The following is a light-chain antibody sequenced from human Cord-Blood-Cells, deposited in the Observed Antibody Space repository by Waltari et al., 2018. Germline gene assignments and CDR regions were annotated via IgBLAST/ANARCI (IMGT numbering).Light chain of an antibody. CDR2: STN. Sequence: QTVVTQEPSFSVSPGGTVTLTCGLSSGSVSTSYYPSWYQQTPGQATRTLIISTNTRSSGVPDRFSGSILGNKAALTITGAQADDESDYYCVLYMGSGIWVFGGGTKLTVL. CDR1: SGSVSTSYY. V-gene: IGLV8-61*01. J-gene: IGLJ3*02. CDR3: VLYMGSGIWV.